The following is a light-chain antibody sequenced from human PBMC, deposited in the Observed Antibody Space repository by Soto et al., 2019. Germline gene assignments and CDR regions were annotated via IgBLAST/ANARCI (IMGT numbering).Light chain of an antibody. Sequence: ETVMTQSPGTLSVSLGDEATLSCRASHSISNKLAWFQQKPGQAPSLIIYGASTRALGVPARFSGSGSGTDFTLTITGLQSEDFGVYFCQQYDVWPYTFGQGTKLEIK. CDR3: QQYDVWPYT. J-gene: IGKJ2*01. CDR2: GAS. CDR1: HSISNK. V-gene: IGKV3-15*01.